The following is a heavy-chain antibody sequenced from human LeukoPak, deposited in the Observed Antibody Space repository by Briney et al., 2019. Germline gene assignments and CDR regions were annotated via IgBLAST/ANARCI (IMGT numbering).Heavy chain of an antibody. Sequence: GGTLRLSCAASGFTFSNSVMSGVRQAPGKGLEWVSSINDSGCSAYYADSVKGRFTISRDNSKNTLYLQMNSLRAEDTAVYYCARGVSGWPYYLDYWGQGALVTVSS. CDR2: INDSGCSA. V-gene: IGHV3-23*01. D-gene: IGHD6-19*01. CDR1: GFTFSNSV. CDR3: ARGVSGWPYYLDY. J-gene: IGHJ4*02.